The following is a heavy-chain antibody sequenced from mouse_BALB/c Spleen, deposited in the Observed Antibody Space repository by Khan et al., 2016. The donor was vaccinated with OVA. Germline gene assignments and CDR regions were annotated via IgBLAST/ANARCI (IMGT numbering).Heavy chain of an antibody. CDR2: IYPGTDTT. CDR3: AREEALYYFDY. Sequence: QVQLKESGAELVRPGASVKLSCKTSGYIFTSYWIHWLKQRSGQGLEWIARIYPGTDTTYYNEKLKDKATLTADKSSSTAYMQLSSLKSEDTAVYFCAREEALYYFDYWGQGTTLTVSS. V-gene: IGHV1S132*01. J-gene: IGHJ2*01. CDR1: GYIFTSYW. D-gene: IGHD3-2*02.